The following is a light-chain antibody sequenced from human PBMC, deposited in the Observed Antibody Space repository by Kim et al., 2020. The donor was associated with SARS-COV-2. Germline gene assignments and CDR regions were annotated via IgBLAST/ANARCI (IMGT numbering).Light chain of an antibody. Sequence: NFMLTQPHSVSESPGKTVTISCTRSSGSIASNYVQWYQQRPGSAPTTVIYEDNQRPSGVPDRFSGSIDSSSNSASLTISGLKTEDEADYYCQSYDSSNVVFGGGIQLTVL. CDR2: EDN. CDR3: QSYDSSNVV. J-gene: IGLJ2*01. V-gene: IGLV6-57*04. CDR1: SGSIASNY.